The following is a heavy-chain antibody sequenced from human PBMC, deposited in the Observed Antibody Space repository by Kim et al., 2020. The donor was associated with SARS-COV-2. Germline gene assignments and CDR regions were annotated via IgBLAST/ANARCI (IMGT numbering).Heavy chain of an antibody. V-gene: IGHV3-21*01. J-gene: IGHJ4*02. CDR1: GFTFSSYS. CDR2: ISSSSSYI. Sequence: GGSLRLSCAASGFTFSSYSMNWVRQAPGKGLEWVSSISSSSSYIYYADSVKGRFTISRDNAKNSLYLQMNSLRAEDTAVYYCARDPNPVNYYDSSVQENYWGQGTLVTVSS. CDR3: ARDPNPVNYYDSSVQENY. D-gene: IGHD3-22*01.